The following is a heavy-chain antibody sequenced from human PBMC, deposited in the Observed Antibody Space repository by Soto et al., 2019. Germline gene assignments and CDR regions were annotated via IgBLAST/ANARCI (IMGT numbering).Heavy chain of an antibody. Sequence: GXSVKVSCKASGGPFISYAISWVRQAPGQGLEWMGGIIPIFGTANYAQKFQGRVTITADESTSTAYMELSSLRSEDTAVYYCASITIFGVTMDGSRRGMDVWGQGTTVTVSS. CDR3: ASITIFGVTMDGSRRGMDV. CDR1: GGPFISYA. V-gene: IGHV1-69*01. CDR2: IIPIFGTA. D-gene: IGHD3-3*01. J-gene: IGHJ6*02.